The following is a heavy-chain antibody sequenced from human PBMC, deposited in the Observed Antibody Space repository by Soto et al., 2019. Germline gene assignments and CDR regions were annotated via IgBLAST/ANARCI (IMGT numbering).Heavy chain of an antibody. V-gene: IGHV1-69*02. D-gene: IGHD2-21*02. CDR1: GGTFSSYT. J-gene: IGHJ5*02. CDR2: IIPILGIA. Sequence: GASVKVSCKASGGTFSSYTISWVRQAPGQGLEWMGRIIPILGIANYAQKFQGRVTITADKSTSTAYMELSSLRSEDTAVYYCASLRACGGDCYSQSNWFDPWGQGTLVTVSS. CDR3: ASLRACGGDCYSQSNWFDP.